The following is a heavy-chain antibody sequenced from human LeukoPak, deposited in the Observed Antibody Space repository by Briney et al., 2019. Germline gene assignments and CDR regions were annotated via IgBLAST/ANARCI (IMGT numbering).Heavy chain of an antibody. V-gene: IGHV1-69*02. CDR2: IIPILGIA. D-gene: IGHD3-10*01. CDR3: ASHMDYGSGSYFW. CDR1: GGTFSSYT. Sequence: ASVKVSCKASGGTFSSYTISWVRQAPGQGLEWRGRIIPILGIANYAQKFQGRVTITADKSTSTAYMELSSLRSEDTAVYYCASHMDYGSGSYFWWGQGTLVTVSS. J-gene: IGHJ4*02.